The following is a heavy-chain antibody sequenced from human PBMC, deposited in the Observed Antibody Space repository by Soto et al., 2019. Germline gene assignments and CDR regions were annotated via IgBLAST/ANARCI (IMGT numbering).Heavy chain of an antibody. Sequence: LRLSCAASGFTFSNAWMNWVRQAPGKGLEWVGRIKSKTDGGTTDYAAPVKGRFTISRDDSKNTLYLQMDSLKTEDTAVYYCTTLALSSGWSYGMDVWGQGTTVTVSS. CDR3: TTLALSSGWSYGMDV. D-gene: IGHD6-19*01. CDR1: GFTFSNAW. J-gene: IGHJ6*02. V-gene: IGHV3-15*07. CDR2: IKSKTDGGTT.